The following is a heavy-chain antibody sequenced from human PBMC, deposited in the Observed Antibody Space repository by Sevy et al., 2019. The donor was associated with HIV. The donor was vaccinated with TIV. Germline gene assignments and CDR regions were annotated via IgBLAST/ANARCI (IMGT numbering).Heavy chain of an antibody. J-gene: IGHJ6*02. Sequence: GSLRLSCAASGFTFSSYGMHWVRRAPGKGLEWVALTWYDGSTKFYADSVKGRFTISRDNSKNILSLQMNSLRADDTAVYYCARVRSIYVDTTHYYAMDVWGQGTTVTVSS. V-gene: IGHV3-33*01. CDR2: TWYDGSTK. D-gene: IGHD5-18*01. CDR3: ARVRSIYVDTTHYYAMDV. CDR1: GFTFSSYG.